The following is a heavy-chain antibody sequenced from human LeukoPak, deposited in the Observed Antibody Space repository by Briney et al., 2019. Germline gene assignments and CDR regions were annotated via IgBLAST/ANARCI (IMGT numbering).Heavy chain of an antibody. CDR2: INPNSGGT. CDR1: GYTFTGYY. Sequence: GASVKVSCKASGYTFTGYYMHWVRQAPGQGLEWMGWINPNSGGTHYAQKFQGRVTMTRDTSISTAYMELSRLRSDDTAVYYCARDPERNYCSGGSCYNSRWFDPWGQGTLVTVSS. J-gene: IGHJ5*02. V-gene: IGHV1-2*02. D-gene: IGHD2-15*01. CDR3: ARDPERNYCSGGSCYNSRWFDP.